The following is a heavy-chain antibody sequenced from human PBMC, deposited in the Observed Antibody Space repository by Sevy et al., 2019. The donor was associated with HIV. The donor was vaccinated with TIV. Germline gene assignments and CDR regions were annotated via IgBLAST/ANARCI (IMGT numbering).Heavy chain of an antibody. J-gene: IGHJ4*02. Sequence: ASVKVSCKASGGTFSSYGISWVRQAPGQGLEWMGGIIPILGTVNYAQKFQGRVTITADESTKTVYMELSSLRSEDTAGYYCARGGGNGWYYFDYWGQETLVTVSS. CDR1: GGTFSSYG. V-gene: IGHV1-69*13. CDR2: IIPILGTV. D-gene: IGHD6-19*01. CDR3: ARGGGNGWYYFDY.